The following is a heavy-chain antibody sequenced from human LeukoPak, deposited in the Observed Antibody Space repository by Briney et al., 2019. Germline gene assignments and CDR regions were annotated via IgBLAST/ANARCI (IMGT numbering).Heavy chain of an antibody. Sequence: SVKVSCRASGGTFSSYAISWVRQAPGQGLEWMGGIIPIFGTANYAQKFQGRVTITADESTSTAYMELSSLRSEDTAVYYCARAKVAATPWYYYYGMDVWGQGTTVTVSS. V-gene: IGHV1-69*13. CDR2: IIPIFGTA. CDR1: GGTFSSYA. J-gene: IGHJ6*02. CDR3: ARAKVAATPWYYYYGMDV. D-gene: IGHD2-15*01.